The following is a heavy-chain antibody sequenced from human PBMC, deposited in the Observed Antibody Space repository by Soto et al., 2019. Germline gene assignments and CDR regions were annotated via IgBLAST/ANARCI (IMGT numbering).Heavy chain of an antibody. CDR3: ARDYAFGDYGMDV. Sequence: QVQLQESGPGLVKPSETLSLTCTVSGGSVSSGSYYWSWIRQPPGKGLEWIGYIYYSGSTNYNPSLKSRVTISVDTSKNQFSLKLSSVTAADTAVYYCARDYAFGDYGMDVWGQGTTVTVSS. CDR1: GGSVSSGSYY. CDR2: IYYSGST. D-gene: IGHD3-10*01. J-gene: IGHJ6*02. V-gene: IGHV4-61*01.